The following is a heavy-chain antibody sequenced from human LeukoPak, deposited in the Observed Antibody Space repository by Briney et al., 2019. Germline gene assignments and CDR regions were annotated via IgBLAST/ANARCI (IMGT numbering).Heavy chain of an antibody. D-gene: IGHD3-10*01. J-gene: IGHJ4*02. CDR2: IKQDGSET. CDR1: GFTFSNYW. CDR3: ARVPWSSVTISDY. Sequence: GGSLRLSCAASGFTFSNYWMSWVRQAPGKGLEWVANIKQDGSETYYADSVEGRFTISRDNAKNSLYLQMNSLRAEDTAVYYCARVPWSSVTISDYWGQGTLVTVSS. V-gene: IGHV3-7*01.